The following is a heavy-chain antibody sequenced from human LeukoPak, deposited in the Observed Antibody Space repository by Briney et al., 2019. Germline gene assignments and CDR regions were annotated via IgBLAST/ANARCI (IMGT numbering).Heavy chain of an antibody. Sequence: PGGSLSLSCAASGLTFISYAMAWVPQAPGKGLEWVSSISGNGDSTYYADSVKGRFTISRDNSKNTLYLQMNSLRAEDTAVYYCAKIISVNPIDYWGQGTLVTVSS. CDR1: GLTFISYA. V-gene: IGHV3-23*01. CDR2: ISGNGDST. D-gene: IGHD4-11*01. CDR3: AKIISVNPIDY. J-gene: IGHJ4*02.